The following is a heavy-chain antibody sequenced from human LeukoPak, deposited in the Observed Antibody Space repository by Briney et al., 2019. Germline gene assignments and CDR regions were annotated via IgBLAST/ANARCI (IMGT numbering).Heavy chain of an antibody. CDR3: ARAGASGWYAAGWFDP. Sequence: PGGSLRLSCAASGFPFNNYWMHWVRQAPGKGLVWVSSINTDGRTTRYAASVQGRFTISRDNAKNTLYLQMNSLRDDGTAVYYCARAGASGWYAAGWFDPWGQGTLVTVSS. V-gene: IGHV3-74*01. J-gene: IGHJ5*02. D-gene: IGHD6-19*01. CDR2: INTDGRTT. CDR1: GFPFNNYW.